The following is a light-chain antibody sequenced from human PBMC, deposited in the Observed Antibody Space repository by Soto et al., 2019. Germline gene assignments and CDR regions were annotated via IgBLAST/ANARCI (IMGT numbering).Light chain of an antibody. CDR2: GAS. CDR1: QSVSSSY. J-gene: IGKJ1*01. Sequence: EIVLTQSPGTLSLSPGERATLSCRASQSVSSSYLAWYQQKPGQAPRLLIYGASSRATGIPDRFSGSGSGTDFTLTISRLEPEDSAVYFCQHFGFPQWTFGQGTKVDIK. V-gene: IGKV3-20*01. CDR3: QHFGFPQWT.